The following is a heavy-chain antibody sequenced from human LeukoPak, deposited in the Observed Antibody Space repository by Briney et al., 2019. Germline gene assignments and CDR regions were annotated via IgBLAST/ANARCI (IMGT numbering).Heavy chain of an antibody. CDR2: ISSSSSYI. CDR3: AREGGNYDSSGPFDY. Sequence: GGSLRLSCAASGFTSSRHWMYWVRQAPGKGLEWVSSISSSSSYIYYADSVKGRFTISRDNAKNSLYLQMNSLRAEDTAVYYCAREGGNYDSSGPFDYWGQGTLVTVSS. V-gene: IGHV3-21*01. D-gene: IGHD3-22*01. CDR1: GFTSSRHW. J-gene: IGHJ4*02.